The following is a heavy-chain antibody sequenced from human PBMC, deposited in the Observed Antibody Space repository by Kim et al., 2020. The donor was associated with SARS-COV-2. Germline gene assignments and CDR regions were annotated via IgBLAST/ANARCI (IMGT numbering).Heavy chain of an antibody. CDR2: ISYDGSNK. CDR1: GFTFSSYG. Sequence: GGSLRLSCAASGFTFSSYGMHWVRQAPGKGLEWVAVISYDGSNKYYADSVKGRFTISRDNSKNTLYLQMNSLRAEDTAVYYCAKDRWGKYCSSTSCYWGYFHHWGQGTLVTVSS. J-gene: IGHJ1*01. D-gene: IGHD2-2*01. CDR3: AKDRWGKYCSSTSCYWGYFHH. V-gene: IGHV3-30*18.